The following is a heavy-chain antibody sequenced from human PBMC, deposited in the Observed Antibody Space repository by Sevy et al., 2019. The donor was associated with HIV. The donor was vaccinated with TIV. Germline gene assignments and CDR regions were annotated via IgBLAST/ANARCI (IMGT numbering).Heavy chain of an antibody. Sequence: GGSLRLSCAASGFTFSSYSMNWVRQAPGKGLEWVSYISSSSRTIYYADSVKGRFTISRDNAKNSLYLQMNSLRAEDTAVYYCARIGVVIVVEGFDYWGQGTLVTVSS. J-gene: IGHJ4*02. D-gene: IGHD3-22*01. CDR3: ARIGVVIVVEGFDY. V-gene: IGHV3-48*01. CDR1: GFTFSSYS. CDR2: ISSSSRTI.